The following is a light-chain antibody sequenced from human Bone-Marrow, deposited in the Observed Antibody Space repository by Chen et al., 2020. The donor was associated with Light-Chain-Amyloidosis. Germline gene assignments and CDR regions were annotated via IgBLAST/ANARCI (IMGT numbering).Light chain of an antibody. CDR2: DVT. CDR3: CSYAGSTTYIV. V-gene: IGLV2-23*02. CDR1: SRDVGSYNL. Sequence: QSARPQPASVSGSPGQWHNIACTGTSRDVGSYNLVTWDQQHPGKAPKLMVFDVTKRPSGVSNRFSGSKSGNTASLTISGLQADDEADYYCCSYAGSTTYIVFGGGTKLTVL. J-gene: IGLJ2*01.